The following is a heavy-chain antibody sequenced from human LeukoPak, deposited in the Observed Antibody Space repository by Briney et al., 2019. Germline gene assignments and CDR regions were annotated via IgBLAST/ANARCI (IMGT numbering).Heavy chain of an antibody. J-gene: IGHJ5*02. CDR1: GGSFSGYY. CDR2: HYHSEST. CDR3: ARGEIPYCSSTSCYPPTANWFDP. D-gene: IGHD2-2*01. V-gene: IGHV4-34*01. Sequence: SETLSPPCAVYGGSFSGYYRSWIRPPPGKGLEWIGDHYHSESTHYNPSLKSRVTISVDTSKNQFSLKLSSVTAAVTAVYYCARGEIPYCSSTSCYPPTANWFDPWGQGTLVTVSS.